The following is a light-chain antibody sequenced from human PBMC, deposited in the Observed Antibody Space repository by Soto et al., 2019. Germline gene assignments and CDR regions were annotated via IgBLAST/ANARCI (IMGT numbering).Light chain of an antibody. CDR2: DNN. CDR3: GTWDSSLSFVL. J-gene: IGLJ2*01. CDR1: NSNIGNNY. V-gene: IGLV1-51*01. Sequence: QSVLTQPPSVSAAPGQTVAISCSGSNSNIGNNYVSWYQQLPGTAPKLLIFDNNRRPSGIPDRFSGSKSGTSATLGITGLQTGDEADYYCGTWDSSLSFVLFGGGTKVTVL.